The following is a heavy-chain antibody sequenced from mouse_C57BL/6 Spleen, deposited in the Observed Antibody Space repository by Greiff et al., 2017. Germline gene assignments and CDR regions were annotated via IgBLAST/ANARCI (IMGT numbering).Heavy chain of an antibody. V-gene: IGHV1-50*01. Sequence: VQLQQPGAELVKPGASVKLSCKASGYTFTSYWMQWVKQRPGQGLEWIGEIDPSDSYTNYNQKFKGKATLTVDTSSSTAYMQLSSLTSEDSAVYYSARSITTDAMDYWGQGTSVTVSS. CDR2: IDPSDSYT. CDR1: GYTFTSYW. CDR3: ARSITTDAMDY. D-gene: IGHD2-4*01. J-gene: IGHJ4*01.